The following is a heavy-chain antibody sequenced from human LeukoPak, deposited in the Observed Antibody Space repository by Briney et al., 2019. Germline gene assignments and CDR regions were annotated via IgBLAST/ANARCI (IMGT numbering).Heavy chain of an antibody. V-gene: IGHV1-2*02. D-gene: IGHD3-22*01. J-gene: IGHJ4*02. CDR1: GYAFTGYY. CDR2: INPNSGGT. Sequence: ASVKVSCKASGYAFTGYYMHWVRQAPGQGLEWMGWINPNSGGTNYAQKFQGRVTMTRDTSISTAYMELSRVRSDDTAVYYCARVYYYDSSGYMEFDYWGQGTLVTVSS. CDR3: ARVYYYDSSGYMEFDY.